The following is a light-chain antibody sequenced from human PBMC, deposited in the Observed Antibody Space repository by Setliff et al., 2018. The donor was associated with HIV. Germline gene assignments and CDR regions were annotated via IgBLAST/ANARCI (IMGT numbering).Light chain of an antibody. CDR3: SSYTSSTPLYV. CDR1: TRDVGGGSNY. CDR2: AVS. Sequence: QSALTQPASVSGSPGQSITISCTGTTRDVGGGSNYVSWYQQHPGKAPKLMIYAVSNRPSGVSNRFSGSKSGNTASLTISGLQAEDEADYYCSSYTSSTPLYVFGTGTKVTVL. V-gene: IGLV2-14*03. J-gene: IGLJ1*01.